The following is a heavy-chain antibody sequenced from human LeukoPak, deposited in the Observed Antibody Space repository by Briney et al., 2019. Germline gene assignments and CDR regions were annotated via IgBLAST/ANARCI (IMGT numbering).Heavy chain of an antibody. CDR3: ATGPGSGWYHRVYY. D-gene: IGHD6-19*01. CDR2: IYSGGST. Sequence: PGGSLRLSCAASGFTVSSNYMTWVRQAPGKGLEWVSVIYSGGSTYYADSVKGRFTISRDNSKNTLFLQMNSLRADDTAVYYCATGPGSGWYHRVYYWGLGTLVTVYS. CDR1: GFTVSSNY. V-gene: IGHV3-53*01. J-gene: IGHJ4*02.